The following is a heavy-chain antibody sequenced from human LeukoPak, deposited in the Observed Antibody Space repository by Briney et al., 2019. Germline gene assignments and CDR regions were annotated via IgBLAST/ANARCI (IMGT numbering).Heavy chain of an antibody. CDR2: INPNSGGT. CDR1: GYTFTGYY. V-gene: IGHV1-2*02. CDR3: AKVPGDRNTGPDY. J-gene: IGHJ4*02. Sequence: GASVKVSCKASGYTFTGYYMHWVRQAPGQGLEWMGWINPNSGGTNYAQKFQGRVTMTRDTSISTAYMELSRLRSDDTAVYYCAKVPGDRNTGPDYWGQGTLVTVSS. D-gene: IGHD3-10*01.